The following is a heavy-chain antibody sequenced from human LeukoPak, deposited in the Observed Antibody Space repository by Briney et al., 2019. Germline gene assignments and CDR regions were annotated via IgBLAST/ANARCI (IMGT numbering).Heavy chain of an antibody. V-gene: IGHV1-46*01. CDR3: APIAASDAEYFQH. CDR1: GYTFTYYY. J-gene: IGHJ1*01. Sequence: ASVKVSCKASGYTFTYYYMHWVRQAPGQGLEGMGIINPSSGSTSYAQKFQGRVTMTRDTSTSTVYMDVSSLRSDDTAVYYCAPIAASDAEYFQHWGQGTLVTVSS. D-gene: IGHD6-6*01. CDR2: INPSSGST.